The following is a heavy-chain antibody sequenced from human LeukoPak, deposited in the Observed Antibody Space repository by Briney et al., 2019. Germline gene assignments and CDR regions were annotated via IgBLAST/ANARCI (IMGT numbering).Heavy chain of an antibody. Sequence: PGGSLRLSCAASGFTFSSYSMNWVRQAPGKGLEWVSSISSSSSYIYYADSVKGRFTISRDNSKNTLYLQMNSLRAEDTAVYYCAKAGPSLRYFDWLLSWGQGTLVTVSS. CDR3: AKAGPSLRYFDWLLS. D-gene: IGHD3-9*01. CDR1: GFTFSSYS. J-gene: IGHJ5*02. V-gene: IGHV3-21*01. CDR2: ISSSSSYI.